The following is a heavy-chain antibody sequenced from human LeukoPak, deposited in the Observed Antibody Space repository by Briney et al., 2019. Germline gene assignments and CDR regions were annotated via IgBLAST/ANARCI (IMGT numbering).Heavy chain of an antibody. J-gene: IGHJ4*02. CDR2: ISSSSSYI. Sequence: GGSLRLSCAASGFTFSSYSMNWVRQAPGKGLEWVSSISSSSSYIYYAGSVKGRFTISRDNAKNSLYLQMNSLRAEDTAVYYCARDPEYYFDYWGQGTLVTVSS. CDR1: GFTFSSYS. CDR3: ARDPEYYFDY. V-gene: IGHV3-21*01.